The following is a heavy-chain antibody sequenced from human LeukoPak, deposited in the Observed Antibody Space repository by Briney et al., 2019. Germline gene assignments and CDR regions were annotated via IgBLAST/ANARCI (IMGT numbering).Heavy chain of an antibody. V-gene: IGHV3-73*01. CDR3: TANGDSDY. J-gene: IGHJ4*02. CDR1: GFTFSGST. D-gene: IGHD4-17*01. CDR2: IKSKANNYAT. Sequence: GGSLKLSCAASGFTFSGSTMHWVRQASGKGLEWVGRIKSKANNYATAYAASVKGSFIISRDDSKNTAYLQMNSLKTEDTALYYCTANGDSDYWGQGTLVTVSS.